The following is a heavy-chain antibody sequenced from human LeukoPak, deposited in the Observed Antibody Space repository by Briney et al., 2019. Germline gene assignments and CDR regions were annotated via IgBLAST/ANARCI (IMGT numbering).Heavy chain of an antibody. J-gene: IGHJ4*02. CDR3: ARDSCSSTSCLSIDDY. Sequence: GASVKVSCKASGYTFTGYYIHWVRQAPGQGLEWMGWINPNSGGTNYAQQFQGRVTMTRDTSISTAYMELSRLSSDDTAVYYCARDSCSSTSCLSIDDYWGQGTLVTVSS. CDR1: GYTFTGYY. V-gene: IGHV1-2*02. D-gene: IGHD2-2*01. CDR2: INPNSGGT.